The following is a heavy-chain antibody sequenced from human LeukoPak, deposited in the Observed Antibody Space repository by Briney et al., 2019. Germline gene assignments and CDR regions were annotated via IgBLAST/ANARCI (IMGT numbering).Heavy chain of an antibody. CDR2: IYSGSS. V-gene: IGHV4-59*01. Sequence: SETLSLTCTVSGGSISSYYWSWIRQPPGKGLEWIGCIYSGSSSYNPSLQSRVTISVDTSMNQFSLKLTSMTAADTAVYYWGRAGPGAFFDHWGRGALVTVSS. CDR1: GGSISSYY. J-gene: IGHJ4*02. CDR3: GRAGPGAFFDH. D-gene: IGHD2-2*01.